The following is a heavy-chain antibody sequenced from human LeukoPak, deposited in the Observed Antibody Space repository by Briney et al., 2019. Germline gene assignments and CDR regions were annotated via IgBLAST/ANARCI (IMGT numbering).Heavy chain of an antibody. CDR3: ARLRFYYDSSGYNYFDY. D-gene: IGHD3-22*01. Sequence: PSETPSLTCSVSRGSISRTSYSWGWIRQPPGKGLEWIGNIYYTGTAYHNPSLKSRVTISLDTSKSHSSLNLSSVTAADTAIYYCARLRFYYDSSGYNYFDYWGPGTLITVSS. CDR2: IYYTGTA. CDR1: RGSISRTSYS. J-gene: IGHJ4*02. V-gene: IGHV4-39*07.